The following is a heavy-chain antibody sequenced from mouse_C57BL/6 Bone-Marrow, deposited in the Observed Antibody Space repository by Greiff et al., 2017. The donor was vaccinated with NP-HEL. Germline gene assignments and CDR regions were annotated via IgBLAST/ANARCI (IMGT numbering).Heavy chain of an antibody. V-gene: IGHV5-9-1*02. CDR3: TRGPAYFDY. J-gene: IGHJ2*01. Sequence: VTLVESGKGLVKPGGSLKLSCAASGFTFSSYAMSWVRQTPEKRLEWVAYISSGGDYIYYADTVKGRFTISRDNARNTLYLQMSSLKSEDTAMYYCTRGPAYFDYWGQGTTLTVSS. CDR2: ISSGGDYI. CDR1: GFTFSSYA.